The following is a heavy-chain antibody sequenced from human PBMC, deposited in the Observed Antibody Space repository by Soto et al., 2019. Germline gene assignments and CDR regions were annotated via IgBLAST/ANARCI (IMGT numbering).Heavy chain of an antibody. J-gene: IGHJ4*02. CDR1: GGTFSSYA. Sequence: QVQLVQSGAEVKKPGSSVKVSCKASGGTFSSYAISWVRQAPGQGLEWMGGIIPIFGTANYAKKFQGRVTITADESTSTAYMELSSLRSEDTAVYYCARDAVKYYDSSGYHPYYFDYWGQGTLVTVSS. V-gene: IGHV1-69*12. D-gene: IGHD3-22*01. CDR2: IIPIFGTA. CDR3: ARDAVKYYDSSGYHPYYFDY.